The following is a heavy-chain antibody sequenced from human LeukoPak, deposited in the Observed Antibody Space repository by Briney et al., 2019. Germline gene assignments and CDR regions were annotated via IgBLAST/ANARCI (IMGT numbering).Heavy chain of an antibody. V-gene: IGHV4-34*01. J-gene: IGHJ4*02. CDR3: ARGAVDTAMVLDY. Sequence: PSETLSLTCAVYGGSFSGYYWSWIRQPPGKGLEWIGGINHSGSTNYNPSLKSRVTISVDTSKNQFSLKLSSVTAADTAVYYCARGAVDTAMVLDYWGQGTLVTVSS. CDR2: INHSGST. D-gene: IGHD5-18*01. CDR1: GGSFSGYY.